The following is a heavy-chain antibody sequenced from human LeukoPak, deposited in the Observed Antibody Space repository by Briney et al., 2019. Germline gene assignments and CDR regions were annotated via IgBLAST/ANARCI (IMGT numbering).Heavy chain of an antibody. D-gene: IGHD2/OR15-2a*01. Sequence: PSETLSPPCSVSGASISSSSYYWGWIRQPPGKGLEWIGSIYYSGRTYYNPPLKSRVTISVDTSKSQFSLKLSSVTAADTAVYYCARHNKAFDIWGQGTMVTVSS. CDR2: IYYSGRT. CDR1: GASISSSSYY. V-gene: IGHV4-39*01. J-gene: IGHJ3*02. CDR3: ARHNKAFDI.